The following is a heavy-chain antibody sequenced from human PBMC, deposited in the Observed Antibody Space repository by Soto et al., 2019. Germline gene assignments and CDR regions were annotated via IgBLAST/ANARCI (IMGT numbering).Heavy chain of an antibody. CDR3: ATNHDYISGRTPLLFDS. D-gene: IGHD6-19*01. Sequence: QVQLQESGPGLVKPSQTLSLTCTVSGGSIGSGGYYWDWIRQHPGKGPEWLGYIHYSGNTYYNPSLKIRLTISLDTSKNQFALHLSSVTAADTAVYYCATNHDYISGRTPLLFDSWGQGTLVTVSS. CDR1: GGSIGSGGYY. V-gene: IGHV4-31*03. CDR2: IHYSGNT. J-gene: IGHJ4*02.